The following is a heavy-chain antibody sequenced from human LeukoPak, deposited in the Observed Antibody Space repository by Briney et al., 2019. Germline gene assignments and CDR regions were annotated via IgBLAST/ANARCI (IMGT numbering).Heavy chain of an antibody. V-gene: IGHV3-30-3*01. D-gene: IGHD3-10*01. Sequence: GRSLRLSCAASGFTSSSYAMHWVRQAPGKGLEWVAVISYDGSNKYYADSVKGRFTISRDNSKNTLYLQMNSLRAEDTAVYYCARTYVIIYALDIWGQGTMVTVSS. CDR3: ARTYVIIYALDI. J-gene: IGHJ3*02. CDR1: GFTSSSYA. CDR2: ISYDGSNK.